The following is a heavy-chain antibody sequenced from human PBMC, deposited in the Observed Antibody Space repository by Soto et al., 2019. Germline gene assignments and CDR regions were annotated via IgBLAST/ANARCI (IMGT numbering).Heavy chain of an antibody. CDR3: ARLQAAAGDNDLTFDY. D-gene: IGHD6-13*01. V-gene: IGHV4-39*07. CDR2: IYHSGST. Sequence: SETLSLTCTVSGGSISSSSYYWGWIRQPPGKGLEWIGYIYHSGSTNYNPSFQGHVTISADKSISTAYLQWSSLKASDTAMFYCARLQAAAGDNDLTFDYWGQGTLVTVSS. CDR1: GGSISSSSYY. J-gene: IGHJ4*02.